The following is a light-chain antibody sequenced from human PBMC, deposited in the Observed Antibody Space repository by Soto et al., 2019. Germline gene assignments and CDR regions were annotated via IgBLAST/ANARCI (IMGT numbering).Light chain of an antibody. V-gene: IGLV2-14*01. CDR1: SSDIGSYNY. CDR2: DVS. CDR3: KSFTNSSTYV. Sequence: QSVLTQPASVSGSPGQSIAISCIGTSSDIGSYNYVSWYQQHPGKAPKLMIYDVSNRPSGVSDRFSGSKSGNTASLTISGIQAEDEADSYCKSFTNSSTYVFGTGTKVTV. J-gene: IGLJ1*01.